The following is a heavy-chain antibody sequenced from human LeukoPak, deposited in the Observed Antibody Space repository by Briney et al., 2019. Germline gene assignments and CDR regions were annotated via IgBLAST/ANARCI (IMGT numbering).Heavy chain of an antibody. CDR1: GFTFSSYA. V-gene: IGHV3-7*01. Sequence: PGGSLRLSCAASGFTFSSYAMSWVRQAPGKGLEWVANIKQDGSEKYYVDSVKGRFTISRDNAKNSLYLQMNSLRAEDTAVYYCARGGAYTYGYYWGQGTLVTVSS. J-gene: IGHJ4*02. CDR2: IKQDGSEK. D-gene: IGHD5-18*01. CDR3: ARGGAYTYGYY.